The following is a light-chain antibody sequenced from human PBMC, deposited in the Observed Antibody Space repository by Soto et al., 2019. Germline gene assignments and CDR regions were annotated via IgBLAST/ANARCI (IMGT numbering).Light chain of an antibody. CDR1: QSVSSSY. V-gene: IGKV3-20*01. CDR3: QQYGSSPVT. Sequence: EIVLTQSPGTLSLSPGERATLSCRASQSVSSSYLAWYQQKPGQAPRLLIYGASSRATGIPDRFSGSGSGTDFTLTISRLEPEDFAVYYCQQYGSSPVTLGQGTKVDLK. J-gene: IGKJ1*01. CDR2: GAS.